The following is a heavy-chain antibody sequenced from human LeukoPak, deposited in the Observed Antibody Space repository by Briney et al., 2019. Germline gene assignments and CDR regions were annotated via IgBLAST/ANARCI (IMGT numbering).Heavy chain of an antibody. V-gene: IGHV4-38-2*02. CDR1: GYSISSGYY. Sequence: SETLSLTCTVSGYSISSGYYWGWVRQPPGKGLDWIGEINHSGTTNYNPSLRSRVTISVDKSKNHFSLKLSSVTAADTAVYYCARNFGDDYWGQGTLAIVSS. J-gene: IGHJ4*02. CDR3: ARNFGDDY. CDR2: INHSGTT. D-gene: IGHD3-16*01.